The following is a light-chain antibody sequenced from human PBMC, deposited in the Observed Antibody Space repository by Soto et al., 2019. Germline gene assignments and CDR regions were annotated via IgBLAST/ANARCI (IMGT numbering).Light chain of an antibody. V-gene: IGLV1-40*01. CDR1: SSNIGADYN. CDR3: QSSDTGLRGMI. J-gene: IGLJ2*01. Sequence: QSVLTQTPSVSGAPGQRVTISCTGTSSNIGADYNVHWYRQLPGTAPKLLIYGNNHRPSGVPDRFSGSKSGPSAALAITGLQTEDEADYYCQSSDTGLRGMIFGGGTKLTVL. CDR2: GNN.